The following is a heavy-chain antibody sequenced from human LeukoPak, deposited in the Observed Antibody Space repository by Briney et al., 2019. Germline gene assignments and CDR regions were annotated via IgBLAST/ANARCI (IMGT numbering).Heavy chain of an antibody. CDR1: GGSISSYY. J-gene: IGHJ6*03. D-gene: IGHD6-13*01. CDR2: IYTSGST. V-gene: IGHV4-4*09. Sequence: SETLSLTCTVSGGSISSYYWSWIRQPPGKGLEWIGYIYTSGSTNYNPSLKSRVTISVDTSKNQFSLKLSSVTAADTAVYYCARQGRIAAAGSNPNYYYYYMDVWGKGTTVTVSS. CDR3: ARQGRIAAAGSNPNYYYYYMDV.